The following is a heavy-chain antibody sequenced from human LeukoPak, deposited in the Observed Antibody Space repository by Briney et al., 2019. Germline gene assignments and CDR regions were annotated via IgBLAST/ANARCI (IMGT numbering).Heavy chain of an antibody. CDR3: ARAPPTTGYFDY. V-gene: IGHV4-38-2*02. J-gene: IGHJ4*02. D-gene: IGHD4-17*01. CDR2: IYHSGST. CDR1: DYSISSSYY. Sequence: SETLSLTCTVSDYSISSSYYWGWIRQPPGKGLEWIGSIYHSGSTYYNPSLNSRVSISVDTSKNQFSLKLSSVTAADTAVYYCARAPPTTGYFDYWGQGTLVTVSS.